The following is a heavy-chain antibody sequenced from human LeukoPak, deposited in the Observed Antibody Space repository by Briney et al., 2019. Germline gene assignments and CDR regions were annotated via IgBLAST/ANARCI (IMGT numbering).Heavy chain of an antibody. D-gene: IGHD5-18*01. CDR1: GFTFSSYG. V-gene: IGHV3-30*18. CDR2: ISYDGSNK. CDR3: AKELDTAMVSGY. J-gene: IGHJ4*02. Sequence: PGRSLRLPCAASGFTFSSYGMHWVRQAPGKGLEWVAVISYDGSNKYYADSVKGRFTISRDNSKNTLYLQMNSLRAEDTAVYYCAKELDTAMVSGYWGQGTLVTVSS.